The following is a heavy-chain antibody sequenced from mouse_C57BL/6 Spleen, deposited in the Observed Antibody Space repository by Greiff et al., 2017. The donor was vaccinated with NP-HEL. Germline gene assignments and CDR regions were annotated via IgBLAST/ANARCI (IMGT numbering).Heavy chain of an antibody. J-gene: IGHJ1*03. V-gene: IGHV1-55*01. CDR3: ARSEDYYWYFDV. CDR1: GYTFTSYW. CDR2: IYPGSGST. Sequence: VQLQQPGAELVKPGASVKMSCKASGYTFTSYWITWVKQRPGQGLEWIGDIYPGSGSTNYNEKFKSKATLTVDTSSSTAYMQLSSLTSEDSAVYYCARSEDYYWYFDVWGTGTTVTVSS. D-gene: IGHD2-4*01.